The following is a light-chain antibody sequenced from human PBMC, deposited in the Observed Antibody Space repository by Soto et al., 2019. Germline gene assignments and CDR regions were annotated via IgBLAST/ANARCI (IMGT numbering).Light chain of an antibody. CDR1: SSDIGNYHL. V-gene: IGLV2-23*02. J-gene: IGLJ1*01. Sequence: QSVLTQPASVSGSPGQSITISCTGTSSDIGNYHLVSWYQHHPGKAPQLIIYEVSKWPSGVSDRFSGSKSGYTASLTSSGFQAEDEADYFCFSYAGSTWGYVLGPGTKVTVL. CDR2: EVS. CDR3: FSYAGSTWGYV.